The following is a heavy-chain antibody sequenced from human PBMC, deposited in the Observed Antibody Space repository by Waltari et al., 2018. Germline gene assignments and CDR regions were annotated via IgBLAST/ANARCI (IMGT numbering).Heavy chain of an antibody. V-gene: IGHV3-23*04. CDR2: SRGSGGSK. CDR3: AKDRVSSWSFDY. D-gene: IGHD6-13*01. Sequence: EVQLVESGGGLVQPGGSLRLSCAASGFTFSSYSMSWVRQAPGKGLEWGSDSRGSGGSKYYADSVKGRFTISRDNSKNTLYLQMNSLRAEDTAVYYCAKDRVSSWSFDYWGQGTLVTVSS. J-gene: IGHJ4*02. CDR1: GFTFSSYS.